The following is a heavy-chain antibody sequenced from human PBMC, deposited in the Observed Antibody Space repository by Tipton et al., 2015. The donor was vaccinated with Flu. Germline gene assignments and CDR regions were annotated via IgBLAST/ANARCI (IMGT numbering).Heavy chain of an antibody. CDR3: VRDYGGHIYY. J-gene: IGHJ4*02. Sequence: TLSLTCTVSGDSIRSVTYYWGWIRQPPGKGLEWIGNIYYSGNAYYNPSLKSRVTILVDTSKNQMSLNLNSVTAADTAVYYCVRDYGGHIYYWGQGTLVTVSS. CDR2: IYYSGNA. CDR1: GDSIRSVTYY. D-gene: IGHD2-21*01. V-gene: IGHV4-39*07.